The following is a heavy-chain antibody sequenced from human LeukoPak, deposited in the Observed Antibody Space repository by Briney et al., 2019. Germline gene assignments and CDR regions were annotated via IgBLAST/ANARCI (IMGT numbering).Heavy chain of an antibody. V-gene: IGHV1-69*11. CDR2: IIPMLGTV. CDR1: GGTFSSYA. Sequence: SVKVSCKVFGGTFSSYAINWVRQAPGQGLEWMGRIIPMLGTVNYAQKFQGRVTITADESTSTAYMELSSLRSEDTAVYYCASVHLVAAQDHYFDYWGQGTLVTVSS. D-gene: IGHD2-15*01. J-gene: IGHJ4*02. CDR3: ASVHLVAAQDHYFDY.